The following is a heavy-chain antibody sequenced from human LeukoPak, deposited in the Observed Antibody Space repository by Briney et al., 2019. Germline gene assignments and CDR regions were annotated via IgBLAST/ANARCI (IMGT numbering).Heavy chain of an antibody. D-gene: IGHD3-9*01. CDR3: AREYILTGYYGDY. CDR1: GYTFIGYY. V-gene: IGHV1-2*02. CDR2: INPNSGVT. Sequence: ASVKVSCKASGYTFIGYYMHWVRQAPGQGVEWMGWINPNSGVTNYAQKFQGRVTMTRDTSISTAYMELSRLRSDDAAVYYCAREYILTGYYGDYWGQGTLVTVSS. J-gene: IGHJ4*02.